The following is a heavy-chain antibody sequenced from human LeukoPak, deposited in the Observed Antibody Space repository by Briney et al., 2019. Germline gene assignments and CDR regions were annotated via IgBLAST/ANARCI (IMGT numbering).Heavy chain of an antibody. CDR1: GYPFSNYG. Sequence: ASVGVSCKASGYPFSNYGMSWVPQAPGHGLEGMGGISGFKGHTKYSHKSQGRVTMTTDTSTSTAYMEGRRLRSDDTAVYFCARAWLRRKYYYYMDVWGKGTTVTVSS. V-gene: IGHV1-18*04. D-gene: IGHD5-12*01. J-gene: IGHJ6*03. CDR2: ISGFKGHT. CDR3: ARAWLRRKYYYYMDV.